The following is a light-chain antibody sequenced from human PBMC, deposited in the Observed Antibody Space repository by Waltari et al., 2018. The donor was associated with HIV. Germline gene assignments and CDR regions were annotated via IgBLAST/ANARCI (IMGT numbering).Light chain of an antibody. Sequence: QSELTQPPSVSAAPGQRVTISCTGSSSNIGAGYDVHWYQQVPGRAPKVGIYGNSNRPSGVPDRFSGSKSGSSASLVITGLQSEDEADYYCQSYDSNLSGLFGGGTNVTVL. J-gene: IGLJ2*01. CDR1: SSNIGAGYD. CDR3: QSYDSNLSGL. V-gene: IGLV1-40*01. CDR2: GNS.